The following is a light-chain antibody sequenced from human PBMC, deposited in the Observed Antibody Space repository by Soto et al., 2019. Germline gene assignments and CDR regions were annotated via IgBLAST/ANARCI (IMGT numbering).Light chain of an antibody. CDR1: QSVSSSY. CDR2: GAS. CDR3: EQYGRIPQPT. J-gene: IGKJ4*01. V-gene: IGKV3-20*01. Sequence: EIVLTQSPGTLSLSPGERATLSCRASQSVSSSYLAWYQQKPGQAPKLLIYGASSRATGIPDRFSGSGSGTDFTLTTRRLEPVEFVVYYSEQYGRIPQPTFAGGTKVEI.